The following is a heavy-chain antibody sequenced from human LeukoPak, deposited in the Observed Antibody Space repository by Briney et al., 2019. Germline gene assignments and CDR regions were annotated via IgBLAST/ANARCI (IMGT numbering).Heavy chain of an antibody. J-gene: IGHJ3*02. CDR1: GFSFSDHY. CDR2: TGNKADGHTT. Sequence: GGSLRLSCTASGFSFSDHYIDWVRQAPGKGLEWVGCTGNKADGHTTEYAASVRGRFIISREDSSNSLYLQMNSLKTEDTAVYYCTRGYSGISVYAFDIWGPGTMVTVSS. CDR3: TRGYSGISVYAFDI. D-gene: IGHD1-26*01. V-gene: IGHV3-72*01.